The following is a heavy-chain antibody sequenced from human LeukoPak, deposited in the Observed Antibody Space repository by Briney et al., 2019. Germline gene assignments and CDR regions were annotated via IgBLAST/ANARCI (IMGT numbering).Heavy chain of an antibody. Sequence: SVRLSCKSSGGPFEKYANNWVREAPGQGVERMGRIIPSLNRANYAQIRVTITADKSTATAYMELSGLRYEGTAVYYCARRTDRVDDAFDVWGQGTMVTVSS. J-gene: IGHJ3*01. CDR1: GGPFEKYA. D-gene: IGHD3/OR15-3a*01. V-gene: IGHV1-69*04. CDR3: ARRTDRVDDAFDV. CDR2: IIPSLNRA.